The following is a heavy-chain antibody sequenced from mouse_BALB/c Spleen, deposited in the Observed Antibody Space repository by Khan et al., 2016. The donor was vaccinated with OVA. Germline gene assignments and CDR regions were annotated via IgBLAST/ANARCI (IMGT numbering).Heavy chain of an antibody. CDR3: ARDYWFAY. J-gene: IGHJ3*01. Sequence: EVQLVASGGGLVQPGGSLKLSCAASGFTFSNYAMSWVRQTPEKRLEWVASISRGGSTYYPDSVKGRFTISRDNARNILYLQMSSLRSEDTAMYYCARDYWFAYWGQGTLVTVSA. V-gene: IGHV5-6-5*01. CDR2: ISRGGST. CDR1: GFTFSNYA.